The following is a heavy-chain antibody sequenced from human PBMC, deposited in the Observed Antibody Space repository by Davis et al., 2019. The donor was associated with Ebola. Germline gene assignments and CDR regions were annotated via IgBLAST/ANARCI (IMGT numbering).Heavy chain of an antibody. Sequence: GESLKISCKGSGYSFTTHWISWVRQAPGQGLEWMGWISAYNGNTNYAQKLQGRVTMATDTSTSTAYMELRSLRSDDTAVYYCARGSLPDYDFWSGYIFDPWGQGTLVTVSS. CDR1: GYSFTTHW. V-gene: IGHV1-18*04. J-gene: IGHJ5*02. D-gene: IGHD3-3*01. CDR2: ISAYNGNT. CDR3: ARGSLPDYDFWSGYIFDP.